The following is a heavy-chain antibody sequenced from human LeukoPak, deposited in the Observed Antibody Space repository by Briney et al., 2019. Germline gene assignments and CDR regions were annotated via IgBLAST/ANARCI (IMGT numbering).Heavy chain of an antibody. CDR3: ARKGRNLLGAFDI. CDR1: GFTFSSYS. V-gene: IGHV3-21*04. CDR2: ISSSSSYI. Sequence: PGGSLRLSCAASGFTFSSYSMNWVRQAPGKGLEWVSSISSSSSYIYYADSVKGRFTISRDNAKNSLYLQMNSLRAEDTAVYYCARKGRNLLGAFDIWGQGTMVTVSS. J-gene: IGHJ3*02.